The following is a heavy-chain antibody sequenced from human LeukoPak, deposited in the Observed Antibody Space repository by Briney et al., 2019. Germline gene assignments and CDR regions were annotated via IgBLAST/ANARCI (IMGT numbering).Heavy chain of an antibody. CDR2: INHSGST. J-gene: IGHJ4*02. V-gene: IGHV4-34*01. D-gene: IGHD3-22*01. CDR3: ARGDSSGYFFDY. CDR1: GGSFSGYY. Sequence: YPSETLSLTCAVYGGSFSGYYWSWIRQPPGKGLEWIGEINHSGSTNYNPSLKSRVTISVDTSKNQFSLKLSSVTAADTAVYYCARGDSSGYFFDYWGQGTLVTVSS.